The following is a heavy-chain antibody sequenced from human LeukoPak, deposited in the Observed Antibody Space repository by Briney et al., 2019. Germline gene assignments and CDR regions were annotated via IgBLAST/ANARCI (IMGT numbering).Heavy chain of an antibody. CDR2: VYNSGNT. V-gene: IGHV4-59*12. Sequence: PSETLSLTCAVYGGSFSGYYWSWVRQPPGKGLEWMGYVYNSGNTDYNPSLKSRVTISADTSKNQFSLKLTSVTAADTAVYYCVRGRELNYWGQGTLVTVSS. D-gene: IGHD1-7*01. CDR1: GGSFSGYY. CDR3: VRGRELNY. J-gene: IGHJ4*02.